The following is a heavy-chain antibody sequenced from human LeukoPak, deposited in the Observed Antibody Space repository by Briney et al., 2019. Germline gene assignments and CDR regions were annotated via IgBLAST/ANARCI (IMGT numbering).Heavy chain of an antibody. V-gene: IGHV3-33*01. D-gene: IGHD4-11*01. CDR3: ARGLPPVMKYYFDY. CDR1: GFTFNSYD. Sequence: PGGSLRLSCAAPGFTFNSYDMHWVRQAPGKGLEWVAVMWYDGSNKYYADSVKGRFTISRDDSKNTLYLQMNSLRAEDTAMYYCARGLPPVMKYYFDYWGQGTLVTVSS. CDR2: MWYDGSNK. J-gene: IGHJ4*02.